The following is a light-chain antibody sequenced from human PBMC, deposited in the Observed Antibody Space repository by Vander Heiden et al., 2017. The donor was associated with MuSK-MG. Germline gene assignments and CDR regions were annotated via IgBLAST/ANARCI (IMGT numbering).Light chain of an antibody. CDR3: AAWDDSRSGVV. J-gene: IGLJ2*01. CDR2: RNN. V-gene: IGLV1-47*01. CDR1: SSNIGSNF. Sequence: QPVLTQPPSASGTPGPRVTISCSGSSSNIGSNFVDLDQQLPGTAPKLLIYRNNQRPSGVPDRFSGSKYGTSASLAISGLRSEDEADYFCAAWDDSRSGVVFGGGTKLTVL.